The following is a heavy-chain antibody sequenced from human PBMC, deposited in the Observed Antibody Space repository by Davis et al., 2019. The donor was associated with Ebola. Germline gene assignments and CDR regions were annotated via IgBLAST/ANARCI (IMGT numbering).Heavy chain of an antibody. CDR3: ARVASSGWKYYFDY. J-gene: IGHJ4*02. CDR1: GFTFSSYA. V-gene: IGHV3-33*08. Sequence: GGSLRLSCAASGFTFSSYAMHWVRQAPGKGLEWVAVIWYDGSNKYYADSVKGRFTISRDNSKNTLYLQMNSLRAEDTAVYYCARVASSGWKYYFDYWGQGTLVTVSS. CDR2: IWYDGSNK. D-gene: IGHD6-19*01.